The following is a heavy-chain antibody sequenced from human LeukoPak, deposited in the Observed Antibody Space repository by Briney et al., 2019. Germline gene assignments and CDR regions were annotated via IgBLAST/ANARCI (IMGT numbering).Heavy chain of an antibody. J-gene: IGHJ4*02. CDR3: ARWVATPRGYFDH. Sequence: PSETLSLTCTVSGGSISSGDYYWGWIRQPPGKGLEWIGNIYYTGSTYYNPSLKSRVTISVDTSKNQFSLKLSSVTAADTAVYYCARWVATPRGYFDHWGQGTLVTVSS. CDR2: IYYTGST. D-gene: IGHD5-12*01. CDR1: GGSISSGDYY. V-gene: IGHV4-39*01.